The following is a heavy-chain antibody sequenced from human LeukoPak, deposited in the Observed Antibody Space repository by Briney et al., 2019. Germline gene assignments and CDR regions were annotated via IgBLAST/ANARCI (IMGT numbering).Heavy chain of an antibody. D-gene: IGHD1-26*01. CDR3: VRERIYYSDLAYKERENFDP. V-gene: IGHV3-74*01. CDR1: GFTFGLYW. J-gene: IGHJ5*02. CDR2: LNEDGSTA. Sequence: GGSLRLSCAASGFTFGLYWMHWVRQGPGKGLMWVSRLNEDGSTADYADSVKGRFTMSRDTAKGKVFLEMRSLTVEDTAIYFCVRERIYYSDLAYKERENFDPWGRGTLVTVSS.